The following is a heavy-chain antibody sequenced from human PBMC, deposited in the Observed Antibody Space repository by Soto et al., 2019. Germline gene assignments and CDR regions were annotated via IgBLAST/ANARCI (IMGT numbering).Heavy chain of an antibody. CDR3: ARSGYSSSWYVQGYYYYGMDV. CDR2: ISYDGSNK. Sequence: PGGSLRLSCAASGFTFSSYAMHWVRQAPGKGLEWVEVISYDGSNKYYADSVKGRFTISRDNSKNTLYLQMNSLRAEDTAVYYCARSGYSSSWYVQGYYYYGMDVWGQGTTVTVSS. V-gene: IGHV3-30-3*01. D-gene: IGHD6-13*01. CDR1: GFTFSSYA. J-gene: IGHJ6*02.